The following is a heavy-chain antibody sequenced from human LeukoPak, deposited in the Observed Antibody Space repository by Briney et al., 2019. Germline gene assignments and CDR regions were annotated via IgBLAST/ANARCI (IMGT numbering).Heavy chain of an antibody. V-gene: IGHV5-51*01. J-gene: IGHJ4*02. CDR1: GYSFTSYW. Sequence: GESLQISCKGSGYSFTSYWIGWVRQMPGKGLEWMGIIYPGDSDTRYSPSFQGQVTISADKSISTAYLQWSSLKASDTAMYYCARQARIVGATKALGYWGQGTLVTVSS. CDR3: ARQARIVGATKALGY. CDR2: IYPGDSDT. D-gene: IGHD1-26*01.